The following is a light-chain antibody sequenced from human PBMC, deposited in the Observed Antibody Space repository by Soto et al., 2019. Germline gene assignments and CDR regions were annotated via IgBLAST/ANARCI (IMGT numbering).Light chain of an antibody. V-gene: IGKV4-1*01. CDR2: WAS. CDR1: QSVLYSPNNKNY. Sequence: LPQSPVSLAVSLGERATINCKSSQSVLYSPNNKNYLAWYQQKPGQPPKLLIYWASTRECGVPDRFSGSGSGTDFTLTISSLQADDVAVYYCQQYYSSSDTFGQGTQLDI. CDR3: QQYYSSSDT. J-gene: IGKJ5*01.